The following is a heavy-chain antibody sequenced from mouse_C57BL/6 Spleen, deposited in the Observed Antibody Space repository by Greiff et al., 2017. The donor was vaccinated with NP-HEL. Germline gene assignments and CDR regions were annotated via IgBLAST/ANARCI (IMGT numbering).Heavy chain of an antibody. J-gene: IGHJ1*03. CDR1: GYTFTNYW. CDR2: IYPGGGYT. V-gene: IGHV1-63*01. CDR3: ARRGDYGKSYARYFDV. Sequence: VHLVESGAELVRPGTSVKMSCKASGYTFTNYWLGWAKQRPGHGLEWIGDIYPGGGYTNYIEKFKGKVTLTADKSSSTAYMQVISMTSEDTAIYYSARRGDYGKSYARYFDVWGTGTTVTVSS. D-gene: IGHD1-1*01.